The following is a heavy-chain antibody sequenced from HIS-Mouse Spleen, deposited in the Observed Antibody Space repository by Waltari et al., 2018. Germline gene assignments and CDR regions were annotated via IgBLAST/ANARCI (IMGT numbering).Heavy chain of an antibody. CDR2: INHSGST. Sequence: QVQLQQWGAGLLKPSETLSLTCAVYGGSFRGYYWSWIRQPPGKGLEWIGEINHSGSTNYNPSLKSRVTISVDTSKNQFSLKLSSVTAADTAVYYCARRAGYGDYVPHWGQGTLVTVSS. CDR1: GGSFRGYY. J-gene: IGHJ1*01. D-gene: IGHD4-17*01. CDR3: ARRAGYGDYVPH. V-gene: IGHV4-34*01.